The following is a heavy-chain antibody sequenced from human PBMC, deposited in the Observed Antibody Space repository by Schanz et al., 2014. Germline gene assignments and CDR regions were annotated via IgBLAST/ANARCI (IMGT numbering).Heavy chain of an antibody. CDR2: ITAYNGDT. Sequence: GPEVKEPGASVKVSCEASRYTFNTYGLNWVRQAPGQGLEWMGWITAYNGDTNYALKLQGRVTMTTDTSTGTAYMELRSLRSDDTALYYCTRGGYSYALSAFDIWGQGTILTVSS. CDR1: RYTFNTYG. J-gene: IGHJ3*02. V-gene: IGHV1-18*01. CDR3: TRGGYSYALSAFDI. D-gene: IGHD5-18*01.